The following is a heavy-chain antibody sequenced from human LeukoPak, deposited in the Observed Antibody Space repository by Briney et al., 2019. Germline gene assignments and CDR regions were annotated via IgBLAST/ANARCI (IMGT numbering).Heavy chain of an antibody. CDR1: GGSISSYY. V-gene: IGHV4-59*01. J-gene: IGHJ3*02. CDR3: ARYLFPPRGYSYGRNDAFDI. D-gene: IGHD5-18*01. Sequence: SETLSLTCTVSGGSISSYYWSWIRQPPGKGLEWIGYIYYSGSTNYNPSLKSRVTISVDTSKNQFSLKLSSVTAADTAVYYCARYLFPPRGYSYGRNDAFDIWGQGTMVTVSS. CDR2: IYYSGST.